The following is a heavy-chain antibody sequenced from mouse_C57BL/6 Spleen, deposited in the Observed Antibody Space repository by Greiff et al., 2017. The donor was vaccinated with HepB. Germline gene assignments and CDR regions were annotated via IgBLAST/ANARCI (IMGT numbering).Heavy chain of an antibody. CDR2: IYPGSGST. J-gene: IGHJ2*01. V-gene: IGHV1-55*01. Sequence: QVQLQQPGAELVKPGASVKMSCKASGYTFTSYWITWVKQRPGQGLEWNGDIYPGSGSTNYNEKFKSKATLTVDTSSSTAYMQLSSLTSEDSAVYYCARFLYYGSSPYYFDYGGQGTTLTVSS. CDR3: ARFLYYGSSPYYFDY. CDR1: GYTFTSYW. D-gene: IGHD1-1*01.